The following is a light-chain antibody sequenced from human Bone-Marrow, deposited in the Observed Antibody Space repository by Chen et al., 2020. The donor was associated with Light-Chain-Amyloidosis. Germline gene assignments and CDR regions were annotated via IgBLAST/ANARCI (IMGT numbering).Light chain of an antibody. Sequence: SYALTQPSSALVALGQTATIGCGGNSIGFTSVHWYQQTPGQAPLLVVYDDSTQHTGTPGRLSGSSSGNTAALSISRVEAEDEADYCCQVWDRGSDRPVFGGGTKLTVL. CDR2: DDS. V-gene: IGLV3-21*02. J-gene: IGLJ3*02. CDR3: QVWDRGSDRPV. CDR1: SIGFTS.